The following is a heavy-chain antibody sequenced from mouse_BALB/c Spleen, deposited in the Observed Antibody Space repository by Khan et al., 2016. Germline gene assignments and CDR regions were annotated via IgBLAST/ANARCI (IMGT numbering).Heavy chain of an antibody. D-gene: IGHD6-1*01. CDR3: ARIKKLAATSLDY. CDR1: GYTFTSYW. J-gene: IGHJ2*01. Sequence: QVQLKQSGAELVKAGASVKMSCKASGYTFTSYWMHWVKQRLGQGLEWFAETNPTNGRTYYNEKFKSKATLTVDKSSSTAYMLLSGPTFEDSAVYYCARIKKLAATSLDYWGQGTTLTVSS. CDR2: TNPTNGRT. V-gene: IGHV1S81*02.